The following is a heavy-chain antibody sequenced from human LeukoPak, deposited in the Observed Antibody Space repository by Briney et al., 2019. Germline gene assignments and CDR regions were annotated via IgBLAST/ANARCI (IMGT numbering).Heavy chain of an antibody. D-gene: IGHD5-12*01. CDR3: ATPRGYSGYDPFDY. CDR2: IWYDGSNK. J-gene: IGHJ4*02. CDR1: GFNFFTYG. Sequence: GRSLRLSCAASGFNFFTYGMHWVRQAPGKGLEWVAVIWYDGSNKYYADSVKGRFTISRDNSKNTLYLQMNSLRAEDTAVYYCATPRGYSGYDPFDYWGQGTLVTVSS. V-gene: IGHV3-33*01.